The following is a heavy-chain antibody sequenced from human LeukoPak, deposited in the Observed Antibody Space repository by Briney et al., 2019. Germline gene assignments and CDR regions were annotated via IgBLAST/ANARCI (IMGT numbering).Heavy chain of an antibody. CDR1: GFTFSSYA. CDR2: ISGSGGST. J-gene: IGHJ4*02. D-gene: IGHD6-19*01. CDR3: AKLSPPQWVVLGDYFDY. Sequence: GASLRLSCAASGFTFSSYAMSWVRQAPGKGLEWVSAISGSGGSTYYADSVKGRFTISRDNSKNTLYLQMSSHRAEDTAGYYCAKLSPPQWVVLGDYFDYWGQGTLVTVSS. V-gene: IGHV3-23*01.